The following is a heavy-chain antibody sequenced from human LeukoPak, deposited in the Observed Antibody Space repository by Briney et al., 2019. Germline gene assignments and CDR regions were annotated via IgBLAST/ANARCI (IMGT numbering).Heavy chain of an antibody. Sequence: GRSLRLSCATSGFTFSDYAMHWVRQAPGMGLEGVASISWNSGTKDYADSVKGRFTISRDNAEKSLFLQMNTLRPEDTAFYYCAKASSHWYLDLWGRGTLVTVSS. CDR2: ISWNSGTK. J-gene: IGHJ2*01. CDR3: AKASSHWYLDL. V-gene: IGHV3-9*01. CDR1: GFTFSDYA.